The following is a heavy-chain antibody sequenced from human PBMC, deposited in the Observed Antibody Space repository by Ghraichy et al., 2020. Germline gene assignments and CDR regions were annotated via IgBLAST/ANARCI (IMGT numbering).Heavy chain of an antibody. V-gene: IGHV3-21*01. Sequence: GGSLRLSCSTSGFAFSGYNMNWVRQPPGKGLEWVASISSTSRSIFYADSLKGRFTISRDNAQSSLFLQMNSVRAEDAAVYYCARAKGLVRYYYYFGMDVWGQGTTVTVSS. CDR1: GFAFSGYN. CDR2: ISSTSRSI. J-gene: IGHJ6*02. D-gene: IGHD3-16*01. CDR3: ARAKGLVRYYYYFGMDV.